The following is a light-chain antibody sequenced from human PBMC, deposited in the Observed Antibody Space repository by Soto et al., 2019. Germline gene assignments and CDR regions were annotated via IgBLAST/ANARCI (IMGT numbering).Light chain of an antibody. V-gene: IGLV2-14*01. CDR1: SSDVGGYDY. Sequence: QSALTQPASVSGSPGQSIAISCTGTSSDVGGYDYVSWYQQHPDKAPKLMIYEVTKRPSGVSNRFSGSKSGNTASLTISGLQPEDEADYYCSSHTSGSTQVFGSGTKVTVL. CDR2: EVT. J-gene: IGLJ1*01. CDR3: SSHTSGSTQV.